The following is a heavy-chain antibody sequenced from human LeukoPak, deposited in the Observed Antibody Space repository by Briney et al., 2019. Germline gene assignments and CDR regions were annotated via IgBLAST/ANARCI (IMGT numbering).Heavy chain of an antibody. CDR3: ATEYCTSTSCYNYFQD. Sequence: GGSLRLSCVASGFTFSGYWMNWVRQAPGKGLEWVGHIKSKSDGGTTDYAAPVKGRFTISRDDSKNTLYLQMHSLKTEDTAVYHCATEYCTSTSCYNYFQDWGQGTLVTVAS. V-gene: IGHV3-15*01. CDR1: GFTFSGYW. CDR2: IKSKSDGGTT. J-gene: IGHJ1*01. D-gene: IGHD2-2*02.